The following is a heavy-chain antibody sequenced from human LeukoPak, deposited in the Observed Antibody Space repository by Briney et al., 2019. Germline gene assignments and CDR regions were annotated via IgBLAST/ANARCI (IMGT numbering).Heavy chain of an antibody. J-gene: IGHJ4*02. CDR1: GFTFSSYS. D-gene: IGHD6-19*01. CDR3: ARDPQSDGSGWYPYFDY. V-gene: IGHV3-NL1*01. Sequence: PGGSLRLSCAASGFTFSSYSMNWVRQAPGKGLEWVSLIYSGSPTYSGGTTYYADSVKGRFTISRDNSKNTLYLQMSSLRAEDTAVYYCARDPQSDGSGWYPYFDYWGQGTLVTVSS. CDR2: IYSGSPTYSGGTT.